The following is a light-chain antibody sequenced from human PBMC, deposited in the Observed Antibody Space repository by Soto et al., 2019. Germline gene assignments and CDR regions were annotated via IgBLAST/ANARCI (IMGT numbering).Light chain of an antibody. V-gene: IGKV3-15*01. CDR3: QQYNNWPRAT. J-gene: IGKJ4*01. CDR2: RAS. CDR1: QSINSN. Sequence: IVMAQSQATLSVSPGARATLSCRASQSINSNLAWYQQKPGQAPRLLMFRASIRATGFPARFSGSGSGTEFNITISSLQSEDSAIYYCQQYNNWPRATFGGGTKVEIK.